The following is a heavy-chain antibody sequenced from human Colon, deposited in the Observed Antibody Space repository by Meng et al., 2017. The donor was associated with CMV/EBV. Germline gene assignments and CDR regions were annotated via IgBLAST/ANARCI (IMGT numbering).Heavy chain of an antibody. J-gene: IGHJ2*01. CDR3: ARASTFPYWYFDL. V-gene: IGHV4-30-4*01. CDR2: TFSSGGT. CDR1: TGSLTSADYP. D-gene: IGHD5/OR15-5a*01. Sequence: VSTGSLTSADYPWSCIRQAPGNVLLCVGNTFSSGGTYYHPSLASRLSISLDTSRNQFFLNLTSVTAADTAVYYCARASTFPYWYFDLWGRGTLVTVSS.